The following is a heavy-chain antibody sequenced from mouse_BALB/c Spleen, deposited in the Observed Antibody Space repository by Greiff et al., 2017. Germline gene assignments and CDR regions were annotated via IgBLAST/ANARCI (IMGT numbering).Heavy chain of an antibody. CDR2: IHYSGST. CDR1: GYSITSCYS. D-gene: IGHD1-1*01. J-gene: IGHJ3*01. CDR3: ARNPYYGSSPFAY. V-gene: IGHV3-1*02. Sequence: EVMLVESGPDLVKPSQSLSLTCTVTGYSITSCYSWHWIRQFPGNQLEWMGYIHYSGSTNYNPSLKSLISITRDTSKNQFFLQLNSVTTEDTATYYCARNPYYGSSPFAYWGQGTLVTVSA.